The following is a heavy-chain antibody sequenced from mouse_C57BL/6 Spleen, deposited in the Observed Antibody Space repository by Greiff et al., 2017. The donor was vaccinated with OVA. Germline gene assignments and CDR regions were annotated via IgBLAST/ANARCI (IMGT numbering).Heavy chain of an antibody. D-gene: IGHD2-1*01. J-gene: IGHJ3*01. CDR3: ARSDDLLWYPSFAY. CDR2: IDPSDSEP. CDR1: GYTFTSYW. Sequence: QVQLQQPGAELVRPGSSVKLSCKASGYTFTSYWMHWVKQRPIQGLEWIGNIDPSDSEPHYNQKFKGKATLTVDKSSSTAYLQLSSLTAEDSAVYYCARSDDLLWYPSFAYWGQGTLVTVSA. V-gene: IGHV1-52*01.